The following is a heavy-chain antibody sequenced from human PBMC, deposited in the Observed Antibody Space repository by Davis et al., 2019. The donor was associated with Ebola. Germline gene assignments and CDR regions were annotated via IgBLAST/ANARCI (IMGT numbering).Heavy chain of an antibody. CDR1: GFTFDDYA. J-gene: IGHJ5*02. CDR3: AKDQRDSSSWYNWFDP. V-gene: IGHV3-43*02. Sequence: GSLTLSCAASGFTFDDYAMHWVRQAPGTGLEWVSLISGDGGGTYYADSVKGRFTISRDNSKNSLYLQMNSLRTEDTALYYCAKDQRDSSSWYNWFDPWGQGTLVTVSS. CDR2: ISGDGGGT. D-gene: IGHD6-13*01.